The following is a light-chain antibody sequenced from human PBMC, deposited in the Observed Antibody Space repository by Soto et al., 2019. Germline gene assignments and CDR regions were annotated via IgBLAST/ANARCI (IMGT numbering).Light chain of an antibody. V-gene: IGKV3-15*01. J-gene: IGKJ5*01. CDR1: QSVLSK. CDR3: QQYNNWPIT. Sequence: EIVMTQSPATLSVSPGERATLSCRASQSVLSKLAWYQQKPGQAPRLLIYGAFTRATDIPGRFSGSGSGTEGTLTISSLQSEDFAVDYCQQYNNWPITFGQGTRLEIK. CDR2: GAF.